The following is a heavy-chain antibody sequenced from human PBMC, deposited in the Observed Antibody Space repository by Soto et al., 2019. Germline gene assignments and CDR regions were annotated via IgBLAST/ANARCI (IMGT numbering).Heavy chain of an antibody. CDR1: GGTFSSYA. D-gene: IGHD2-15*01. J-gene: IGHJ3*02. V-gene: IGHV1-69*06. CDR2: IIPIFGTA. CDR3: ARSRNIVVVVAAKGNAFDI. Sequence: GASVKVSCKASGGTFSSYAISWVRQAPGQGLEWMGGIIPIFGTANYAQKFQGRVTITADKSTSTAYMELSSLRSEDTAVYYCARSRNIVVVVAAKGNAFDIWGQGTMVTVSS.